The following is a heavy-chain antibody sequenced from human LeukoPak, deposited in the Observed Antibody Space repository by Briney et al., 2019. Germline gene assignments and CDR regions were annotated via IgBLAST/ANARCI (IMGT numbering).Heavy chain of an antibody. CDR2: MNEYGGDI. V-gene: IGHV3-7*01. Sequence: SGGSLRLSCAASGFNFGGFSMSWVRQAPGKGLEWVTHMNEYGGDIFYVDSVKDRFTISRDNAKNSLYLQMNSLRAEDTAVYYCAREVTPYYWGQGTLVTVSS. CDR3: AREVTPYY. CDR1: GFNFGGFS. J-gene: IGHJ4*02. D-gene: IGHD2-21*02.